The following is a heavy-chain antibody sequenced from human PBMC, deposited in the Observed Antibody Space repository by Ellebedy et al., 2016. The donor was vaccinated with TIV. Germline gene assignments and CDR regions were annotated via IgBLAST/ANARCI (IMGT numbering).Heavy chain of an antibody. CDR3: ATSNGHLDH. CDR2: MTASSTTI. V-gene: IGHV3-48*04. J-gene: IGHJ4*02. CDR1: GFTFSSYS. D-gene: IGHD3-22*01. Sequence: GGSLRLXXAASGFTFSSYSMNWVRQAPGKRLEWLSYMTASSTTIYYADSVKGRFTVSRDNSKNSLYLQMNSLRVEDTAVYYCATSNGHLDHWGQGTLVTVSS.